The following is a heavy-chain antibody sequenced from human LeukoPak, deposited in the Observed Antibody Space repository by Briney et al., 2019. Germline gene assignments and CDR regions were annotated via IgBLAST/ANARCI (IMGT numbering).Heavy chain of an antibody. CDR3: AKADRRFSFPAGSAFDI. CDR2: ISWNSGSI. J-gene: IGHJ3*02. D-gene: IGHD6-13*01. V-gene: IGHV3-9*01. Sequence: GRSLRLSCAASGFTFDDYAMHWVRQAPGKGLEWVSGISWNSGSIGYADSVKGRFTISRDNAKNSLYLQMNSLRAEDTALYYCAKADRRFSFPAGSAFDIWGQGTMVTVSS. CDR1: GFTFDDYA.